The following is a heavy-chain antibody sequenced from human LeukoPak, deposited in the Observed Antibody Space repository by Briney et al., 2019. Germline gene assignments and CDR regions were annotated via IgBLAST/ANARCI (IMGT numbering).Heavy chain of an antibody. Sequence: GASVKVSCKASGGTFSSYAISWVRQAPGQGLEWMGRIIPILGIANYAQKFQGRVTITADKSTSTAYMELSSLRSEGTAVYYCASSYGGNTEGFDYWGQGTLVTVSS. V-gene: IGHV1-69*04. CDR2: IIPILGIA. D-gene: IGHD4-23*01. CDR3: ASSYGGNTEGFDY. J-gene: IGHJ4*02. CDR1: GGTFSSYA.